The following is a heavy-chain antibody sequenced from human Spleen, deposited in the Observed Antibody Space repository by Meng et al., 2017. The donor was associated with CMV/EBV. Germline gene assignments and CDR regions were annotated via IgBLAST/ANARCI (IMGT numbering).Heavy chain of an antibody. V-gene: IGHV1-18*01. CDR3: ARVLGHRDTLYYYYYGMDV. J-gene: IGHJ6*02. CDR1: GYSFTSYS. Sequence: ASVKVSCKASGYSFTSYSISWVRQAPGQGLEWMGWISAYNGNTNYAQKFQGRVTMTRDTSISTAYMELSRLRSDDTAVYYCARVLGHRDTLYYYYYGMDVWGQGTTVTVSS. CDR2: ISAYNGNT.